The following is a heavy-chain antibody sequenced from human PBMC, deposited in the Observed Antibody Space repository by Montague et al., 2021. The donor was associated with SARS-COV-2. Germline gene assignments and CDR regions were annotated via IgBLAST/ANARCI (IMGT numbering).Heavy chain of an antibody. Sequence: SLRLSCAASGFTFSSYAMHWVRQAPGKGLEWVAVISYDGSNKYYADSVKGRFTISRDNSKNTLYLQMNGLRAEDTPVYYCASPRGPSYYDILTGSAFDYWGQGTLVTVSS. J-gene: IGHJ4*02. V-gene: IGHV3-30-3*01. D-gene: IGHD3-9*01. CDR2: ISYDGSNK. CDR1: GFTFSSYA. CDR3: ASPRGPSYYDILTGSAFDY.